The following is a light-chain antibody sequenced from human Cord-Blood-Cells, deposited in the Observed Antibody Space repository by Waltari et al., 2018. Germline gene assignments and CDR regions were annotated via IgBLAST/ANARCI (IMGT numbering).Light chain of an antibody. CDR2: WAS. Sequence: DIVMTQSPDSLAVSLGERAPINCTSRQSVLYGSNNKNYLAWYQQKPGQPPKLLIYWASTRESGVPDRFSGSGSGTDFTLTISSLQAEDVAVYYCQQYYSTPWTFGQGTKVEIK. V-gene: IGKV4-1*01. CDR3: QQYYSTPWT. CDR1: QSVLYGSNNKNY. J-gene: IGKJ1*01.